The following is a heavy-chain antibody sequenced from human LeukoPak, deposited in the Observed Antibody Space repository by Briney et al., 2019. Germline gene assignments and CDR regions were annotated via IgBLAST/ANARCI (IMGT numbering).Heavy chain of an antibody. D-gene: IGHD4-17*01. CDR3: ARYYGDYVFDY. V-gene: IGHV3-23*01. CDR1: RFTVSSNY. Sequence: GGSLRLSCAASRFTVSSNYMSWARQAPGKGLEWVSAISGSGGSTYYADSVKGRFTISRDNSKNTLYLQMNSLRAEDTAVYYCARYYGDYVFDYWGRGTLVTVSS. J-gene: IGHJ4*02. CDR2: ISGSGGST.